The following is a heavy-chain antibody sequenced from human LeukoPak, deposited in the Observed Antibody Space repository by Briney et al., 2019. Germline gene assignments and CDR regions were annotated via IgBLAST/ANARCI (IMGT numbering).Heavy chain of an antibody. Sequence: PSETLSLTCTVSAGSISSSSHHWGWIRQSPGKGLEWIGSIYSGRTTYYNPSFNSRVTISVLTSKNQFSLQLHSVTAADTAVYYCARHDGRGGATMGALDSWGQGSLVTVSS. V-gene: IGHV4-39*01. CDR3: ARHDGRGGATMGALDS. D-gene: IGHD5-12*01. J-gene: IGHJ4*02. CDR1: AGSISSSSHH. CDR2: IYSGRTT.